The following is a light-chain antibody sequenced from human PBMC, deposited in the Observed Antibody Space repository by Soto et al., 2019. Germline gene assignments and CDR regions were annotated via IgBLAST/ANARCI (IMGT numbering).Light chain of an antibody. CDR2: ASS. CDR3: LQDYTYPRT. J-gene: IGKJ1*01. V-gene: IGKV1-6*01. CDR1: QGIRNA. Sequence: IQMTQSPSSLSASVGDRVTIACRASQGIRNALAWYQQRPGKAPTLLIYASSNLQAGVPSRFRGSGSGAEFTLTISSLQPEDSATYYCLQDYTYPRTFGQGTQVDIK.